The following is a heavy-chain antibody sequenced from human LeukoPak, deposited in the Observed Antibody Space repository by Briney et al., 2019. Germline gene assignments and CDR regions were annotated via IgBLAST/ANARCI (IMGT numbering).Heavy chain of an antibody. J-gene: IGHJ1*01. CDR1: GGSISSYY. V-gene: IGHV4-59*08. CDR2: IYYSGST. D-gene: IGHD2-15*01. Sequence: PSETLSLTCTVSGGSISSYYWSWIRQPPGKGLEWIGYIYYSGSTNYNPSLKSRVTISVDTSKNQFSLKLSPVTAADTAVYYCARSGGKGYFQHWGQGTLVTVSS. CDR3: ARSGGKGYFQH.